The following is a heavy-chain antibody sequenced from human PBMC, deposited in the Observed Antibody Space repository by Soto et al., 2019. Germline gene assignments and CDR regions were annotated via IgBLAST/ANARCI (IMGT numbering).Heavy chain of an antibody. CDR1: GGSFSGHY. D-gene: IGHD6-13*01. J-gene: IGHJ4*02. CDR3: ARVGALGSSSCFDY. V-gene: IGHV4-34*01. Sequence: QVQLQQWGAGLLKPSETLSLTCAVSGGSFSGHYWSWIRQPPGKGLEWIGELNHSGSTNYNPPLKSRVTIXVXTXXNQFSLKLSSVTAADTAVYFCARVGALGSSSCFDYWGQGTLVTVSS. CDR2: LNHSGST.